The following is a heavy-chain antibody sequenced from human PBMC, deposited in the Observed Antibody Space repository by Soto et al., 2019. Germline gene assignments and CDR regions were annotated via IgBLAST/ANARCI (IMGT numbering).Heavy chain of an antibody. CDR3: AGPPELTRIYYYYGMDV. D-gene: IGHD1-7*01. CDR1: GGSFSSYA. V-gene: IGHV1-69*13. Sequence: SAKVTCKSSGGSFSSYAISWLRQDPGQGLEWMGGIIPIFGTANYAQKFQGRVTITADESTSTAYMELSSLRSEDTAVYYCAGPPELTRIYYYYGMDVWGQEPTVTVS. CDR2: IIPIFGTA. J-gene: IGHJ6*02.